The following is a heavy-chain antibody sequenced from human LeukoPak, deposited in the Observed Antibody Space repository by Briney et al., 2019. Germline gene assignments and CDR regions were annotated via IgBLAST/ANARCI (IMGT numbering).Heavy chain of an antibody. CDR1: RFTFSSYS. CDR3: ARDGHGDYLFDY. V-gene: IGHV3-48*02. Sequence: PGGSLRLSCAASRFTFSSYSLNWVRQAPGKGLEWISYISTSSSTIYYADSVKGRFTISRDNAKNSLYLQMNSLRDEDTAVYYCARDGHGDYLFDYWGRGTLVTVSS. D-gene: IGHD4-17*01. J-gene: IGHJ4*02. CDR2: ISTSSSTI.